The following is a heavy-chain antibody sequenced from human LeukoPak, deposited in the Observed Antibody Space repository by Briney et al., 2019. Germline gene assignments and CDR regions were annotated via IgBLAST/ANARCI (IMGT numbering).Heavy chain of an antibody. CDR2: ISGSSGST. D-gene: IGHD2-2*01. J-gene: IGHJ5*02. CDR1: GFTFSSYA. V-gene: IGHV3-23*01. CDR3: AKDKGYCSSTSCFNWFDP. Sequence: GGSLRLSCAASGFTFSSYAMNWVRQAPGKGLEWVSAISGSSGSTYYADSVKGRFTISRDNSKNTLYLQMNSLRAEDTAVYYCAKDKGYCSSTSCFNWFDPWGQGTLVTVSS.